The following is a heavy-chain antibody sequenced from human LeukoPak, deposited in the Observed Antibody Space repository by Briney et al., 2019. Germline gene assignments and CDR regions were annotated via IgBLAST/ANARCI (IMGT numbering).Heavy chain of an antibody. J-gene: IGHJ4*02. CDR2: ISGSGGST. Sequence: PGRSLRLSCAASGFTFSSYAMSWVRQAPGKGLEWVSAISGSGGSTYYADSVKGRFTISRDNSKNTLYLQMNSLRAEDTAVYYCAKNPDYYDSSGYYYFDYWGQGTLVTVSS. CDR3: AKNPDYYDSSGYYYFDY. V-gene: IGHV3-23*01. CDR1: GFTFSSYA. D-gene: IGHD3-22*01.